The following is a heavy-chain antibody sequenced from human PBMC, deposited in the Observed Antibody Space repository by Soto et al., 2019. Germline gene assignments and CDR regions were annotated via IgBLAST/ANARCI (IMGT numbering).Heavy chain of an antibody. D-gene: IGHD2-2*01. Sequence: GASVKVSCKASGYTFTSYGISWVRQAPGQGLEWMGRISAYNGNTNYAQKLQGRVTMTTDTSTSTAYMELRSLRSDDTAVYYCARTSSKYQLLNYYGIDVWGQGTTVTVSS. V-gene: IGHV1-18*01. CDR2: ISAYNGNT. CDR1: GYTFTSYG. J-gene: IGHJ6*02. CDR3: ARTSSKYQLLNYYGIDV.